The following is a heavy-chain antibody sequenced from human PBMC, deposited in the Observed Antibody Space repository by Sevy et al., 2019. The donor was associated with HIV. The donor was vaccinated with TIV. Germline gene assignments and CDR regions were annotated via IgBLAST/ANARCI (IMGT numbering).Heavy chain of an antibody. V-gene: IGHV1-2*02. CDR2: INPNSGGT. J-gene: IGHJ5*02. D-gene: IGHD3-10*01. CDR3: ARDRGDSPGDNWFDP. CDR1: GYTFTGYY. Sequence: AGPSVKVSCKASGYTFTGYYMHWVRQAPGQGLEWMGWINPNSGGTNYAQKFQGRVTMTRDTSISTAYMELSRLRSDDTAVYYCARDRGDSPGDNWFDPWGQGTLVTVSS.